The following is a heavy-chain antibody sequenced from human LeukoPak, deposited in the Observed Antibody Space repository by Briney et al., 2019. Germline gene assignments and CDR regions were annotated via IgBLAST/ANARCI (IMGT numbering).Heavy chain of an antibody. J-gene: IGHJ4*02. V-gene: IGHV3-23*01. Sequence: PGGSLRLSCAASGFTFSSCAMSWVRQAPGKGLEWVSTVSGGGVTTYYADSAKGRFTISRDNAKNSLYLQMKSLRAEDTAVYYCAGPGGSYSSGYLYWGQGTLVTVSS. CDR2: VSGGGVTT. CDR1: GFTFSSCA. D-gene: IGHD3-22*01. CDR3: AGPGGSYSSGYLY.